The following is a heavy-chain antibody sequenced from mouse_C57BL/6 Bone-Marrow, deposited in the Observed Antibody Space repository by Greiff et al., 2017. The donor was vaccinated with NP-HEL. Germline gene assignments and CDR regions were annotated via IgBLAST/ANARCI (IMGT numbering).Heavy chain of an antibody. D-gene: IGHD1-1*01. Sequence: DVQLQESGTVLARPGASVKMSCKTSGYTFTSYWMHWVKQRPGQGLEWIGAIYPGNSDTSYNQKFKGKAKLTAVTSASTAYMELSSLTNEDSAVYYCTYYYGSSYPYYFDYWGQGTTLTVSS. CDR1: GYTFTSYW. CDR3: TYYYGSSYPYYFDY. CDR2: IYPGNSDT. J-gene: IGHJ2*01. V-gene: IGHV1-5*01.